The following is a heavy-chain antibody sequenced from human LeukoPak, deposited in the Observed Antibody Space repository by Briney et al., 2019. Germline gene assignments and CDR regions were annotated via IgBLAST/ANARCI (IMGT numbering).Heavy chain of an antibody. V-gene: IGHV4-34*01. D-gene: IGHD3-16*02. Sequence: SETLSLTCAVYGGSLSGYYWSWIRQTPGKRLEWIGEINHSGSTNYNPSLKSRVTISVDTSKNQFPLKLSSVTAADTAVYYCARVGSRDYVWGSYRRQGNIQKWGQGTLVTVSS. J-gene: IGHJ4*02. CDR3: ARVGSRDYVWGSYRRQGNIQK. CDR2: INHSGST. CDR1: GGSLSGYY.